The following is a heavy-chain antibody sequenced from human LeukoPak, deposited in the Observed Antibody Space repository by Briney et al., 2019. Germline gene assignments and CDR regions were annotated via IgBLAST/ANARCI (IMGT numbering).Heavy chain of an antibody. D-gene: IGHD6-13*01. J-gene: IGHJ4*02. CDR1: GGSISSYY. Sequence: SETLSLTCTVSGGSISSYYWSWIRQPAGKGPEWIGRIYTSGSTNYNPSLKSRVTMSVDTSKNQFSLKLSSVTAADTAVYYCARGKAAAADFDYWGQGTLVTVSS. V-gene: IGHV4-4*07. CDR3: ARGKAAAADFDY. CDR2: IYTSGST.